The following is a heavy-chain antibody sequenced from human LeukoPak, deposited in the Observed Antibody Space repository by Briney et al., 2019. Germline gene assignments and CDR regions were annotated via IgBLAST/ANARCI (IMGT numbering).Heavy chain of an antibody. D-gene: IGHD3-3*01. CDR1: GFTFSSYG. J-gene: IGHJ5*02. V-gene: IGHV3-49*04. Sequence: GGSLRLSCAASGFTFSSYGMSWVRQAPGKGLEWVGFIRSKAYGGTTEYAASAKGRFTISRDDSKSIAYLQMNSLKTEDTAVYYCTRGPYYDFWSGPNWFDPWGQGTLVTVSS. CDR2: IRSKAYGGTT. CDR3: TRGPYYDFWSGPNWFDP.